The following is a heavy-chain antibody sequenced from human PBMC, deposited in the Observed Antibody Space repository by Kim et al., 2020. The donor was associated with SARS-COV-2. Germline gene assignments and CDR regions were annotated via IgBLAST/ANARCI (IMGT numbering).Heavy chain of an antibody. Sequence: SVKVSCKASGGTFSSYAISWVRQAPGQGLEWMGGIIPIFGTANYAQKFQGRVTITADESTSTAYMELSSLRSEDTAVYYCARSTVTTHPRGGPHLYYFDYWGQGTLVTVSS. J-gene: IGHJ4*02. CDR3: ARSTVTTHPRGGPHLYYFDY. D-gene: IGHD4-17*01. V-gene: IGHV1-69*13. CDR2: IIPIFGTA. CDR1: GGTFSSYA.